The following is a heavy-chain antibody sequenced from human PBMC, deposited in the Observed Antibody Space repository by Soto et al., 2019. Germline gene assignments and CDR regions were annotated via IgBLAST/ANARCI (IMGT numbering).Heavy chain of an antibody. Sequence: TLSLTCAVSGGSISSGGYSWSWIRQPPGKGLEWIGYIYHSGSTYYNPSLKSRVTISVDRSKNQFSLKLSSVTAADTAVYYCARGRNPNDYWGQGTLVTVSS. V-gene: IGHV4-30-2*01. CDR2: IYHSGST. CDR3: ARGRNPNDY. J-gene: IGHJ4*02. CDR1: GGSISSGGYS.